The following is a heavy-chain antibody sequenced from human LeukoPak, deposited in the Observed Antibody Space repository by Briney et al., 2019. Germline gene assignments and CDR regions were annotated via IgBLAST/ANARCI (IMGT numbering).Heavy chain of an antibody. CDR3: ARHKELPPIDAFDI. V-gene: IGHV5-51*01. CDR2: IYPGDSDT. CDR1: GYSFTSYW. J-gene: IGHJ3*02. Sequence: GESLKISCKGSGYSFTSYWIGWVRQMPGKGLEWMGIIYPGDSDTRYSPSFQGQVTISAEKSISTAYLQWRSMKASDTAMYYCARHKELPPIDAFDIWGQGTMVTVSS. D-gene: IGHD1-26*01.